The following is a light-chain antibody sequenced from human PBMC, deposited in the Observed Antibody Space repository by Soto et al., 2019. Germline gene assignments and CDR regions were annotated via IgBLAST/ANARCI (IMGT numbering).Light chain of an antibody. CDR1: SSDVGGYNY. CDR2: EVS. Sequence: QSVLTQPPSASGSPGQSVTISCTGTSSDVGGYNYVSWYQQHPGKAPKLMIYEVSKRPSGVPDRFSGSKSGNTASLTVSGLQAEYEADYYCSSYAGSNNPHVVFGGGTKLTVL. J-gene: IGLJ2*01. V-gene: IGLV2-8*01. CDR3: SSYAGSNNPHVV.